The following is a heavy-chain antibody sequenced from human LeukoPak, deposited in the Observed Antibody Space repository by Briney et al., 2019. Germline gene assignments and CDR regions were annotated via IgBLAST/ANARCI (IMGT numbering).Heavy chain of an antibody. D-gene: IGHD3-22*01. V-gene: IGHV4-34*01. CDR1: GGSFSGYY. CDR3: ARGDYDSTPS. Sequence: PETLSLTCAVSGGSFSGYYWSWIRQPPGKGLEWIGEINHSGRTNYNPSLKSRVTISVDTSKNQFSLKLSSVTAADTAVYYCARGDYDSTPSWGQGTLVTVSS. J-gene: IGHJ5*02. CDR2: INHSGRT.